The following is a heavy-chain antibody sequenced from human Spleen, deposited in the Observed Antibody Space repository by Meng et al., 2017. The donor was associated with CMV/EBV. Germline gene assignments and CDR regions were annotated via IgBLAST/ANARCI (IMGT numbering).Heavy chain of an antibody. CDR2: ISQRGRT. V-gene: IGHV4-34*01. Sequence: SETLSLTCSVSGGSLRGVYWSWIRQSPGKGLEWIGEISQRGRTNYSPSFKSRISMSVRTSENQFSLELTSVTAADTGVYYCARQGRVYFDFWGQGSQVTVSS. CDR1: GGSLRGVY. CDR3: ARQGRVYFDF. J-gene: IGHJ4*02.